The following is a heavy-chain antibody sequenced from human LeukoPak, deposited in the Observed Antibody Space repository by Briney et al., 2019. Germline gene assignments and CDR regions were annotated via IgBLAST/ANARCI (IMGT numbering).Heavy chain of an antibody. D-gene: IGHD2-15*01. Sequence: GGSLRLSCAASGFTFSSYAMTWVRQAPGKGLEWVSVISGSGESTNYADSVKGRFTISRDNSKNTLHLQMNSLRAEDTAVYYCAKAHYCSGGSCYEYFDHWGQGTLVTVPS. CDR2: ISGSGEST. CDR3: AKAHYCSGGSCYEYFDH. J-gene: IGHJ4*02. V-gene: IGHV3-23*01. CDR1: GFTFSSYA.